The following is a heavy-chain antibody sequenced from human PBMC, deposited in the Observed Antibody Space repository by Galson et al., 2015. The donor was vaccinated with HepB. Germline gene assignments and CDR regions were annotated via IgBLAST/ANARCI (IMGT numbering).Heavy chain of an antibody. CDR3: AGDYNNGWYTQGNY. V-gene: IGHV3-7*03. D-gene: IGHD6-13*01. J-gene: IGHJ4*02. Sequence: SLRLSCAASGFTFSNFWMTWVRQAPGKGLEWVASINTDGGNKYYVDSVKGRFTISRDNANNFLYLQMNSLRAEDTAMYYCAGDYNNGWYTQGNYWGQGALVTVSS. CDR1: GFTFSNFW. CDR2: INTDGGNK.